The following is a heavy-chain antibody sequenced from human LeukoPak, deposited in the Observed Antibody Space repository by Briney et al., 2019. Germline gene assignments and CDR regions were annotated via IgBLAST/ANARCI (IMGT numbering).Heavy chain of an antibody. CDR3: AREGTMVRGVILDRMDV. J-gene: IGHJ6*02. CDR1: GGSISSGSYY. D-gene: IGHD3-10*01. Sequence: SETLSLTCTVSGGSISSGSYYWSWIRQHPGKGLEWIGYIYYSGSTYYNPSLKSRVTISVDTSKNQFSLKLSSVTAADTAVYYCAREGTMVRGVILDRMDVWGQGTTVTVSS. CDR2: IYYSGST. V-gene: IGHV4-31*03.